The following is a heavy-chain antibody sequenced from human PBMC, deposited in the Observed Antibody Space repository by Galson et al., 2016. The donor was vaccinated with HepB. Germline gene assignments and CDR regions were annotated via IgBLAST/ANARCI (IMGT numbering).Heavy chain of an antibody. CDR3: ARGKSLLTMPWNYGLDV. CDR1: GFTFSIHD. D-gene: IGHD4/OR15-4a*01. J-gene: IGHJ6*04. Sequence: SLRLSCAASGFTFSIHDMHWVRQAPGKGLEWVSAIETAGDTYYPDSVKGRFTISRENAKNSLYLQMNSLRAGDTAVYYCARGKSLLTMPWNYGLDVWGKGTTGSVSS. V-gene: IGHV3-13*01. CDR2: IETAGDT.